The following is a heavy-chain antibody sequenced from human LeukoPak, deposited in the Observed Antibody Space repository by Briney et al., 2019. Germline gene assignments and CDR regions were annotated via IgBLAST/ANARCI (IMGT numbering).Heavy chain of an antibody. CDR1: GFTFSSYS. CDR3: ARALDY. Sequence: GSLRLSCAASGFTFSSYSMNWVRQAPGKGLEWVSYISSSSSTIYYADSVKGRFTISRDNAKNSLYLQMNCLRAEDTAVYYCARALDYWGQGTLVTVSS. CDR2: ISSSSSTI. V-gene: IGHV3-48*04. J-gene: IGHJ4*02.